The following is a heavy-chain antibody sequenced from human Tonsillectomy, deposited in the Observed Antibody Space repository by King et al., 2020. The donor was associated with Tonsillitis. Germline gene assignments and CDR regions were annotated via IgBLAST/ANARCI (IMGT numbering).Heavy chain of an antibody. CDR3: AREIDYGDPMPGY. CDR2: IYYSGST. CDR1: GGSISSYY. J-gene: IGHJ4*02. D-gene: IGHD4-17*01. V-gene: IGHV4-59*01. Sequence: QLQESGPGLVKPSETLSLTCTVSGGSISSYYWSWIRQPPGKGLEWIGYIYYSGSTNYNPSLKSRVTISVDTSKNQFSLKLSSVTAADTAVYYCAREIDYGDPMPGYWGQGTRVTVSS.